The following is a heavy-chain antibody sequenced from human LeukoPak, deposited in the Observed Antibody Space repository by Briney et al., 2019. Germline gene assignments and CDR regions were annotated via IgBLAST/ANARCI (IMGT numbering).Heavy chain of an antibody. V-gene: IGHV4-34*01. CDR3: AVEDY. CDR1: GGSFSGYY. Sequence: SETLCLTCAVYGGSFSGYYWSWIRQPPGKGLEWIGEINHSGSTNYNPSLKSRVTISVDTSKNQFSLKLSSVTVADTAVYYCAVEDYWGQGTLVTVSS. J-gene: IGHJ4*02. CDR2: INHSGST.